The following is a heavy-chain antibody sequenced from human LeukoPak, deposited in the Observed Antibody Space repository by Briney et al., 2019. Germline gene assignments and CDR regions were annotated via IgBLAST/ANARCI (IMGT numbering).Heavy chain of an antibody. CDR1: GFTFSSYG. V-gene: IGHV3-30*02. J-gene: IGHJ3*02. CDR2: IRYDGSNK. D-gene: IGHD6-6*01. Sequence: GGSLRLSCAASGFTFSSYGMHWVRQAPGKGLEWVAFIRYDGSNKYYADSVKGRFTISRDNSKNTLYLQMNSLGAEDTAVYYCARDGASSSDAFDIWGQGTMVTVSS. CDR3: ARDGASSSDAFDI.